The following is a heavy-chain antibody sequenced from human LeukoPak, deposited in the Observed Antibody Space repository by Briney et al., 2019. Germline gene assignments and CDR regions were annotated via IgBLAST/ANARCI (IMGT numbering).Heavy chain of an antibody. CDR1: GFTVSSNY. CDR2: IKEDGSDK. J-gene: IGHJ4*02. CDR3: ARGKAKIDS. Sequence: GGSLRLSCAASGFTVSSNYMSWVRQAPGKGLEWVASIKEDGSDKYYVDSVKGRFTISRDNAKKSLYMEMNSLRAEDTAVYYCARGKAKIDSWGQGILVTVSS. V-gene: IGHV3-7*01.